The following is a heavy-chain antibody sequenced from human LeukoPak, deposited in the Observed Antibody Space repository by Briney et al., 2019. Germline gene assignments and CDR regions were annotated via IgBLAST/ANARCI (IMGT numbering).Heavy chain of an antibody. D-gene: IGHD3-3*01. Sequence: GGSLRLSCAASGFTFSSYGMHWVRQAPGKGLEWVAFIRYDGSNKYYADSVKGRFTISRANSKNTLYLQMNSLRAEDTAVYYCAKDRTIFGVVNWFDPWGQGTLVTVSS. V-gene: IGHV3-30*02. J-gene: IGHJ5*02. CDR3: AKDRTIFGVVNWFDP. CDR1: GFTFSSYG. CDR2: IRYDGSNK.